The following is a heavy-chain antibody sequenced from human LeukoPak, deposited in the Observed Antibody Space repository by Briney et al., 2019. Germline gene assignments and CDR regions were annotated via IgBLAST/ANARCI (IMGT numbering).Heavy chain of an antibody. CDR1: GFTFSSYS. CDR2: ISSSGYTI. D-gene: IGHD3-10*01. J-gene: IGHJ4*02. Sequence: GGSLRLSCAASGFTFSSYSMNWVRQAPGKGLEWISYISSSGYTIYYADSVKGRFTISRDNAKNSLYLQMNSLRAEDTAVYYCARANYGSGNYYFDYWGQGTLVTVSS. V-gene: IGHV3-48*04. CDR3: ARANYGSGNYYFDY.